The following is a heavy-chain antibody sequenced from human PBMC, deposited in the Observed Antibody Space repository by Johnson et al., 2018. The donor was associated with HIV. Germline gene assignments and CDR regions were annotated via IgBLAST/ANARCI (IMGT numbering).Heavy chain of an antibody. CDR1: GFTVSSNY. J-gene: IGHJ3*02. CDR3: AKDRWLTIFGVVPHAFDI. Sequence: VQLVESGGGLIQPGGSLRLSCVASGFTVSSNYMSWVRQAPGKGLEWVSVFYSGGSTYYADSVKGRFTISRDNSKNTLYLQMNSLRAEDTAVYYCAKDRWLTIFGVVPHAFDIWGQGTMVTVSS. CDR2: FYSGGST. D-gene: IGHD3-3*01. V-gene: IGHV3-53*01.